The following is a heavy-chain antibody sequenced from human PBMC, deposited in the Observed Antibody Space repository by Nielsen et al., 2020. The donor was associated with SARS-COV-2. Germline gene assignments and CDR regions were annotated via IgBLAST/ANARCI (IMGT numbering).Heavy chain of an antibody. CDR3: ARGYSSSWSPFDY. J-gene: IGHJ4*02. CDR2: IYSGGST. V-gene: IGHV3-53*04. D-gene: IGHD6-13*01. Sequence: GESLKISCAAPGFTVSSNYMSWVRQAPGKGLEWVSVIYSGGSTYYADSVKGRFTISRHNSKNTLYLQMNSLRAEDTAVYYCARGYSSSWSPFDYWGQGTLVTVTS. CDR1: GFTVSSNY.